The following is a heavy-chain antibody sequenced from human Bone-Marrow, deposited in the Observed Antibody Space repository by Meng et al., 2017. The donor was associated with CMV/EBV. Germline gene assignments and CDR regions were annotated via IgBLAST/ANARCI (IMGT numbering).Heavy chain of an antibody. Sequence: GGSLRLSCAASRFPFSSYSIHWVRQAPGKGLEWVAVISNDGSNKYYADSVKGRFTISRDNSKNTLYLQMNSLRAEDTAVYYCAKVSWIVVVPAATPYYGMDVWGQGTTVTVSS. V-gene: IGHV3-30*18. D-gene: IGHD2-2*02. CDR2: ISNDGSNK. CDR3: AKVSWIVVVPAATPYYGMDV. J-gene: IGHJ6*02. CDR1: RFPFSSYS.